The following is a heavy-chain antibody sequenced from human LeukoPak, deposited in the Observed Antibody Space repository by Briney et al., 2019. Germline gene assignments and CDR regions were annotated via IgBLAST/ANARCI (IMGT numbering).Heavy chain of an antibody. CDR2: ISSSSSYI. D-gene: IGHD6-13*01. CDR3: ARVSSSWYRTIDY. V-gene: IGHV3-21*01. CDR1: GFTFGSYS. J-gene: IGHJ4*02. Sequence: GGSLRLSCAASGFTFGSYSMNWVRQAPGKGLEGVSSISSSSSYIYYADSVKGRFTISRDNAKNSLYLQMNSLRAEDTAVYYCARVSSSWYRTIDYWGQGPLVTVSS.